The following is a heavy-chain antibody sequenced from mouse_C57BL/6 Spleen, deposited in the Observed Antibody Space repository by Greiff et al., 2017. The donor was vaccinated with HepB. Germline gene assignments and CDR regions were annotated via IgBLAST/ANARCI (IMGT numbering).Heavy chain of an antibody. CDR3: ARRIGTVVATDAMDY. D-gene: IGHD1-1*01. J-gene: IGHJ4*01. CDR2: IWTGGGT. V-gene: IGHV2-9-1*01. CDR1: GFSLTSYA. Sequence: VQLQQSGPGLVAPSQSLSITCTVSGFSLTSYAISWVRQPPGKGLEWLGVIWTGGGTNYNSALKSRLSISKDNSKSQVFLKMNSLQTDDTARYYCARRIGTVVATDAMDYWGQGTSVTVSS.